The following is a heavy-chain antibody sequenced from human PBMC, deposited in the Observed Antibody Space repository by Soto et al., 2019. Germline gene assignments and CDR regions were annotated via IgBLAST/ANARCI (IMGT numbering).Heavy chain of an antibody. V-gene: IGHV4-39*01. Sequence: ETLSLTCAVSGGSIIGSYYYWGWLRQSPGRGPEWIGSVFYTGFTSYNPSLESRVSVSVDTSKNQFSLKVSAVTAADTAVYYCASSQKGYNWNYFDHWGQGALVTVSS. J-gene: IGHJ4*02. CDR2: VFYTGFT. CDR3: ASSQKGYNWNYFDH. D-gene: IGHD1-20*01. CDR1: GGSIIGSYYY.